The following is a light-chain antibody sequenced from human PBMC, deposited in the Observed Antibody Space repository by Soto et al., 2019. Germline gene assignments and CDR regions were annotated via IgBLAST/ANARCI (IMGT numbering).Light chain of an antibody. J-gene: IGKJ1*01. Sequence: EIVLTQSPGTLSLSPGERATLSCRASQSVGSSYLAWYQQKLGQAPRLLIYGASSRAAGVPDRFSGSGSGTDFTLTISRVEPEDFAVYYCQHYGSSPQTFGQGTKVDIK. CDR3: QHYGSSPQT. V-gene: IGKV3-20*01. CDR2: GAS. CDR1: QSVGSSY.